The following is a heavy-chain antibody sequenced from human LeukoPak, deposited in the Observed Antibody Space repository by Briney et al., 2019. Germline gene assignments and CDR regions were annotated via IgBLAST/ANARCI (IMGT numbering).Heavy chain of an antibody. D-gene: IGHD4-23*01. CDR2: FDPEDGET. Sequence: ASVKVSCKVSGYILTELSMHWVRQAPGKGLEWMGGFDPEDGETIYAQKFQGRVTMTEDTSTDTAYMELSSLRSEDTAVYYCATELPTVVAPGQYNTNWYFDLWGRGTLVTVSS. CDR3: ATELPTVVAPGQYNTNWYFDL. J-gene: IGHJ2*01. V-gene: IGHV1-24*01. CDR1: GYILTELS.